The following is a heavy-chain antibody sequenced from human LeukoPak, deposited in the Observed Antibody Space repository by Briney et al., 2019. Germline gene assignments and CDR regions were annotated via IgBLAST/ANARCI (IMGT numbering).Heavy chain of an antibody. V-gene: IGHV4-34*01. CDR3: ARGLASTAMALFDY. Sequence: SETLSLTCAVYGGSFSGYYWSWIRQPPGKGLEWIGEINHSGSTNYNPSLKSRVTLSVDTSKNQFSLKLSSVTAADTAVYYCARGLASTAMALFDYWGQGTLVTVSS. J-gene: IGHJ4*02. CDR2: INHSGST. D-gene: IGHD5-18*01. CDR1: GGSFSGYY.